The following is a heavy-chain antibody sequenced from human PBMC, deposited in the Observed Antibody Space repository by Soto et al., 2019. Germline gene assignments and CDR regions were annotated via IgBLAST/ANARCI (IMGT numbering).Heavy chain of an antibody. CDR3: AKDRGIVVVPAALDY. V-gene: IGHV3-9*01. CDR2: ISWNSGSI. Sequence: EVQLVESGGGLVQPGRSLRLSCAASGFTFDDYAMHWVRQAPGKGLEWVSGISWNSGSIGYADSVKGRFTISRDNAKKSLYLQMNSLRAEDTALYYCAKDRGIVVVPAALDYWGQGTLVTVSS. CDR1: GFTFDDYA. D-gene: IGHD2-2*01. J-gene: IGHJ4*02.